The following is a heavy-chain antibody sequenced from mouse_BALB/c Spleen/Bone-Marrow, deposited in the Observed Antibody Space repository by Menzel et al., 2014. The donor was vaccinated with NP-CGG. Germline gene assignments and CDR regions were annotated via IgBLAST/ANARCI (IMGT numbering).Heavy chain of an antibody. V-gene: IGHV5-12-1*01. CDR3: ARHRYYFDY. Sequence: DVKLQESGGGLVKPGGSLKLSCAASGFAFSSYDMSWVRQTPDKRLEWVAYISSGGGSTYYPDTVKGRFTISRDNAKNTLYMQMSSLKSEDTAMYYCARHRYYFDYWGQGATLTVSS. CDR1: GFAFSSYD. CDR2: ISSGGGST. J-gene: IGHJ2*01.